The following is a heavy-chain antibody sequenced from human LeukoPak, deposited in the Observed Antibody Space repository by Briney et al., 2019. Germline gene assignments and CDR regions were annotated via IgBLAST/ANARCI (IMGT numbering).Heavy chain of an antibody. Sequence: SETLSLTCALSGYSPSMGCSWGGIRQPPGKGRWWIGSIYHGGSTNYNPSLKSRVTISVDTSKKQFSLKLSSVTAADTAVYYCARYYRYQVLTYDAFDIWGQGTMVTVSS. CDR1: GYSPSMGCS. CDR2: IYHGGST. V-gene: IGHV4-38-2*01. J-gene: IGHJ3*02. CDR3: ARYYRYQVLTYDAFDI. D-gene: IGHD4/OR15-4a*01.